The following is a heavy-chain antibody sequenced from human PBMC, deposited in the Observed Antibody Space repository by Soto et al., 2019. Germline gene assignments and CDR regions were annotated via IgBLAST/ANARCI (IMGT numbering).Heavy chain of an antibody. CDR2: ISAYNGNT. D-gene: IGHD1-26*01. V-gene: IGHV1-18*01. Sequence: SVKVSCKASGYTFTSYGISWVRQAPGQGLEWMGWISAYNGNTNYAQKLQGRVTMTTDTSTSTAYMELRSLRSDDTAGYYCARDPKWSGSYSGAEYFQHWGQGTLVIVSP. J-gene: IGHJ1*01. CDR3: ARDPKWSGSYSGAEYFQH. CDR1: GYTFTSYG.